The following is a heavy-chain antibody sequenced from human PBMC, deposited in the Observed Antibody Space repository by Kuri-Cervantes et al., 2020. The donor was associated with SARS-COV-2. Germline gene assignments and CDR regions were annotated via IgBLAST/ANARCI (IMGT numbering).Heavy chain of an antibody. V-gene: IGHV1-8*03. CDR1: GYTFTSYD. D-gene: IGHD6-19*01. CDR3: ARVPRGGYSSGWYNYYFDY. CDR2: MNPNSGNT. Sequence: ASVKVSCKASGYTFTSYDINWARQATGQGLEWMGWMNPNSGNTGYAQKFQGRVTITRNTSISTAYMELSRLRSDDTAVYYCARVPRGGYSSGWYNYYFDYWGQGTLVTVSS. J-gene: IGHJ4*02.